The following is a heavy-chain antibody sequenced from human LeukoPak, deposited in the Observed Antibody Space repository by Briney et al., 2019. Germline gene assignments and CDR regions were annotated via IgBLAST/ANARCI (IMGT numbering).Heavy chain of an antibody. CDR3: ARLGWLYGSGSMNWFDP. D-gene: IGHD3-10*01. J-gene: IGHJ5*02. CDR2: IYYSGAT. CDR1: GGSISSGNYY. Sequence: SETLSLTCTVSGGSISSGNYYWGWIRQPPGKRLEWIGSIYYSGATYFNPSLESRITISIDTSKNQFSLKLSSVTAADTSVYYCARLGWLYGSGSMNWFDPWGQGTLVTVSS. V-gene: IGHV4-39*01.